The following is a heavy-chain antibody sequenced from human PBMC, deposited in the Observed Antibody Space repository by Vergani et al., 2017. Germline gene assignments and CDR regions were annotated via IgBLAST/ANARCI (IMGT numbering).Heavy chain of an antibody. CDR3: AKVNGDILTGWFDY. D-gene: IGHD3-9*01. CDR2: ISYDGSNK. V-gene: IGHV3-30*18. J-gene: IGHJ4*02. Sequence: QVQLVESGGGVVQPGRSLRLSCAASGFTFSSYGMHWVRQAPGKGLEWLAVISYDGSNKYYADSVKGRFTISRDNSKNTLYLQMNSLRAEDTAVYYCAKVNGDILTGWFDYWGQGTLVTVSS. CDR1: GFTFSSYG.